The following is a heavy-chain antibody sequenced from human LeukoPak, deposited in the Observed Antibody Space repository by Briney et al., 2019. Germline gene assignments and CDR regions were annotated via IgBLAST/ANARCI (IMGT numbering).Heavy chain of an antibody. V-gene: IGHV1-69*13. CDR1: GGTFSSYA. J-gene: IGHJ4*02. Sequence: SVKVSCKASGGTFSSYAISWVRQAPGQGLEWMGGIIPIFGTANYAHKFQGRVTITADESTSTAYMELSSLRSEDTVVYYCARGATILVPHFDYWGQGTLVTVSS. D-gene: IGHD2-8*01. CDR2: IIPIFGTA. CDR3: ARGATILVPHFDY.